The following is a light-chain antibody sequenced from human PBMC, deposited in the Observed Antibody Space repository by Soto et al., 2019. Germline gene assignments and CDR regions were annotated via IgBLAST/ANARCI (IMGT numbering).Light chain of an antibody. J-gene: IGKJ1*01. Sequence: EIVLTQSPATLSLSPGERATLSCRASQSISSSLAWYQQKPGQAPRLLIYNAANRATGIPARFSGSGSGTDFTLTISSLEHEDFAVYYCQQRSNWPGTFGQGTKVEIK. CDR2: NAA. CDR1: QSISSS. CDR3: QQRSNWPGT. V-gene: IGKV3-11*01.